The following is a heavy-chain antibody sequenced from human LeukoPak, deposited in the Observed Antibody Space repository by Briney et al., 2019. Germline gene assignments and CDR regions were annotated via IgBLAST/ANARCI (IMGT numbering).Heavy chain of an antibody. Sequence: ASVKVSCKTSRYNFRHYGISWVRQAAAQGLEWMAWISCGYNGDSNYALKLRGRLTMTTDTSTSTAYMELRSLRSDDTAVYYCARDEKKYCSGGSCPAYFDYWGQGTLVTVSS. V-gene: IGHV1-18*01. CDR3: ARDEKKYCSGGSCPAYFDY. D-gene: IGHD2-15*01. CDR1: RYNFRHYG. CDR2: ISCGYNGDS. J-gene: IGHJ4*02.